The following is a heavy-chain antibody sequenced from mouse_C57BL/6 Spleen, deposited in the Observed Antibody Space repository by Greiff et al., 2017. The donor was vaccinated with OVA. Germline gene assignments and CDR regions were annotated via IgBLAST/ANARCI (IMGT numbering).Heavy chain of an antibody. J-gene: IGHJ3*01. V-gene: IGHV6-3*01. CDR3: TGENWDRAY. Sequence: EVQGVESGGGLVQPGGSMKLSCVASGFTFSNYWMNWVRQSPEKGLEWVAQIRLKSDNYATHYAESVKGRFTISRDDSKSSVYLQMNNLRAEDTGIYYCTGENWDRAYWGQGTLVTVSA. CDR2: IRLKSDNYAT. D-gene: IGHD4-1*01. CDR1: GFTFSNYW.